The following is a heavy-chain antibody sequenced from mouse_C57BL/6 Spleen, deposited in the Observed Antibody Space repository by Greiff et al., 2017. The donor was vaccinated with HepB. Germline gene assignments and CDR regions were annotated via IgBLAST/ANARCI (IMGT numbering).Heavy chain of an antibody. CDR3: ARSERLDY. Sequence: QVQLKESGPELVKPGASVKISCKASGYAFSSSWMNWVKQRPGKGLEWIGRIYPGDGDTNYNGKFKGKATLTADKSSSTAYMQLSSLTSEDSAVYFCARSERLDYWGQGTTLTVSS. CDR1: GYAFSSSW. D-gene: IGHD3-2*02. J-gene: IGHJ2*01. CDR2: IYPGDGDT. V-gene: IGHV1-82*01.